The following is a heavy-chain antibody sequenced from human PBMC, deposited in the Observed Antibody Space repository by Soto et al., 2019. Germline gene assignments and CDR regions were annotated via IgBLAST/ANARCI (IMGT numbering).Heavy chain of an antibody. J-gene: IGHJ5*02. CDR2: LYYTRST. V-gene: IGHV4-39*01. Sequence: LSLTCSVSGDSISSVAHYWAWVRQPPGKGLEWIGSLYYTRSTYYNPSLKSRAAISIDTSKNQFSLNLMSTTAADTAVYYCARHVTNKSWYYGWFDPCGHGNLVTVSS. CDR1: GDSISSVAHY. D-gene: IGHD6-13*01. CDR3: ARHVTNKSWYYGWFDP.